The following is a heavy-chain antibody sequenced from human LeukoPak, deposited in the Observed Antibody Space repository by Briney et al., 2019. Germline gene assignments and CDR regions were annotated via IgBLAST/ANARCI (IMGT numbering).Heavy chain of an antibody. Sequence: SETLSLTCTVPGGSISSYYWSWIRQPPGKGLEWIGYIYYSGSTNYNPSLKSRVTISVDTSKNQFSLKLSSVTAADTAVYYCAREDRSSGWSDWGQGTLVAVSS. CDR1: GGSISSYY. V-gene: IGHV4-59*01. J-gene: IGHJ4*02. CDR2: IYYSGST. CDR3: AREDRSSGWSD. D-gene: IGHD6-19*01.